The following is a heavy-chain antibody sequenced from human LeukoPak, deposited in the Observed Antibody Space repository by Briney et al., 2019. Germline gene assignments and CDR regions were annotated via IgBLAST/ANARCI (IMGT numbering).Heavy chain of an antibody. CDR3: ARGSVSSGWYPF. D-gene: IGHD6-19*01. V-gene: IGHV1-69*05. Sequence: SVRVSCKASGGTFSSYAISWVRQAPGHGLEWMGRIIHIFGTANYAQKFKGRVTITTDESTSAAYMELSSLRSEDTAVYYCARGSVSSGWYPFWGQGTLVTVSS. J-gene: IGHJ4*02. CDR2: IIHIFGTA. CDR1: GGTFSSYA.